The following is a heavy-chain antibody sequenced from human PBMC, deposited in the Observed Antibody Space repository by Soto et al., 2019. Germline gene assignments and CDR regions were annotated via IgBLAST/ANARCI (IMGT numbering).Heavy chain of an antibody. V-gene: IGHV3-15*07. CDR2: IKTKTDGGTT. J-gene: IGHJ4*01. D-gene: IGHD2-8*01. CDR1: EVNCKNAL. CDR3: TTAGFTSGRSEH. Sequence: VGLQRVPYTAAEVNCKNALMNWVRQTPGKGLEWVGLIKTKTDGGTTDYAAPVKGRFTISRDDSKDTLYLQMNSLEIEDTAVYYCTTAGFTSGRSEHWGQGTLVTVSS.